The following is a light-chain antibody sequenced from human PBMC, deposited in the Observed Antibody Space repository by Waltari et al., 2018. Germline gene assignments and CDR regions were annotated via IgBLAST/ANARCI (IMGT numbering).Light chain of an antibody. Sequence: DIQMTQSPSSLSASVGDRVTITCRASQSISGYLNWYQQKPGKAPKVLIYATSSLQSGVPSRFSGSGSGTDFTLTISSLQPEDFATYYCQQSYRTPPLTFGGGTK. J-gene: IGKJ4*01. CDR3: QQSYRTPPLT. V-gene: IGKV1-39*01. CDR2: ATS. CDR1: QSISGY.